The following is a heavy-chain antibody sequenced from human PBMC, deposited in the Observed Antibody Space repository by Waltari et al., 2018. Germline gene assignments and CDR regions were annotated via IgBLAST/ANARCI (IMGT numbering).Heavy chain of an antibody. CDR2: IYSGGST. CDR1: GFTFSSYS. J-gene: IGHJ3*02. CDR3: ARVGANAGDI. Sequence: EVQLVESGGGLVKPGGSLRLSCAASGFTFSSYSMNWVRQAPGKGLEWVSVIYSGGSTYYADSVKGRFTISRDNSKNTLYLQMNSLRAEDTAVYYCARVGANAGDIWGQGTMVTVSS. V-gene: IGHV3-66*01. D-gene: IGHD1-26*01.